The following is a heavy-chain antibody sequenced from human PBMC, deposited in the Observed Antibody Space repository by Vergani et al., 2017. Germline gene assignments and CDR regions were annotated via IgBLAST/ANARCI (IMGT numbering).Heavy chain of an antibody. CDR2: ISYDGSNK. CDR3: ARGFYDFWSGYWYYFDY. Sequence: QVQLVESGGGVVQPGRSLRLSCAASGFTFSSYAMHWVRQAPGKGLEWVAVISYDGSNKYYADSVKGRFTISRDNSKNTLYLQMNSLRAEDTAVYYCARGFYDFWSGYWYYFDYWGQGTLVTVSS. V-gene: IGHV3-30-3*01. CDR1: GFTFSSYA. D-gene: IGHD3-3*01. J-gene: IGHJ4*02.